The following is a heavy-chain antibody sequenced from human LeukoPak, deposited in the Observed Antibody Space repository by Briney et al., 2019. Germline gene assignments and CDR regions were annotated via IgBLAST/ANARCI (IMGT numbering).Heavy chain of an antibody. D-gene: IGHD3-22*01. V-gene: IGHV4-59*01. Sequence: SETLSLTCTVSGGSISSYYWSWIRQPPGKGLEWIGYIYYSGSTNYNPSLKSRVTISVDTSKNQFSLKLSSVTAADTAVYYCARASWLSNYSYYYYMDVWGKGTTVTVSS. J-gene: IGHJ6*03. CDR3: ARASWLSNYSYYYYMDV. CDR1: GGSISSYY. CDR2: IYYSGST.